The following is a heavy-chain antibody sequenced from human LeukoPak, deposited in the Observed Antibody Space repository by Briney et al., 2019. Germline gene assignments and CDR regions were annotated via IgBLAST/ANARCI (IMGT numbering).Heavy chain of an antibody. CDR3: ARGTYDFWSGFNWFDP. D-gene: IGHD3-3*01. V-gene: IGHV4-38-2*02. Sequence: SETLSLTCTVSGYSISSGYYWGWIRQPPGKGLEWIGSIYHSGSTYYNPSLKSRVTISVDTSKNQFSLKLSSVTAADTAVYYCARGTYDFWSGFNWFDPWGQGTLVTVSS. CDR2: IYHSGST. J-gene: IGHJ5*02. CDR1: GYSISSGYY.